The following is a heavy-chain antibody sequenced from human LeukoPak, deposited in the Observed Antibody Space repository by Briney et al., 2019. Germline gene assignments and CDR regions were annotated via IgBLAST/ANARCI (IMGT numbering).Heavy chain of an antibody. CDR1: GFTFSSYW. J-gene: IGHJ4*02. Sequence: TGGSLRLSCAASGFTFSSYWMNWARQAPGKGLEWVASINHNGNVNYYVDSVKGRFTISRDNAKNSLYLQMNSLRAEDTAVYYCARPRITIFGVVKNWGQGTLVTVSS. CDR2: INHNGNVN. D-gene: IGHD3-3*01. CDR3: ARPRITIFGVVKN. V-gene: IGHV3-7*01.